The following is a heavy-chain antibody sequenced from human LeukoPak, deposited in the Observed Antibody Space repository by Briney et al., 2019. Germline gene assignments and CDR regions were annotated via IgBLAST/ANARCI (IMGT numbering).Heavy chain of an antibody. Sequence: GGSLRLSCAASVFTFSTYGMHWVRQAPGKGLEWVAVISFDGSTKYYADSVKGRFTISRDNAKSSLYLQMNSLRAEDAAVYYCAELGITMIGGVWGKGTTVTISS. J-gene: IGHJ6*04. CDR2: ISFDGSTK. D-gene: IGHD3-10*02. CDR1: VFTFSTYG. V-gene: IGHV3-30*18. CDR3: AELGITMIGGV.